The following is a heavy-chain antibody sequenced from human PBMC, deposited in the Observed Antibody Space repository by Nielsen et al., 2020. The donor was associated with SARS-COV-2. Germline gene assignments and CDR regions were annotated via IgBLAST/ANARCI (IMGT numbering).Heavy chain of an antibody. D-gene: IGHD5-18*01. CDR3: ASLESVDTAMVGVDYYYGMDV. Sequence: GESLKISCAASGFTFSSYAMHWVRQAPGKGLEWVAVISYDGSNKYYADSVKGRFTISRDNSKNTLYLQMNSLRAEDTAVYYCASLESVDTAMVGVDYYYGMDVWGQGTTVTVSS. CDR1: GFTFSSYA. V-gene: IGHV3-30*04. J-gene: IGHJ6*02. CDR2: ISYDGSNK.